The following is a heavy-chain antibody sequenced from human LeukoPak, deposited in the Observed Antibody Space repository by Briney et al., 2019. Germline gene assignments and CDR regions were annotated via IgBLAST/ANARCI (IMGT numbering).Heavy chain of an antibody. CDR2: IKSKTGGGTT. V-gene: IGHV3-15*01. CDR1: GFTFSNAW. Sequence: GGSLRLSCAASGFTFSNAWMSWVRQAPGKGLEWVGRIKSKTGGGTTDYAAPVKGRFTISRDDSKNTLYLQMNSLKTEDTAVYYCTTGRVGELLEMDYYYGMDVWGKGTTVTVSS. CDR3: TTGRVGELLEMDYYYGMDV. D-gene: IGHD3-10*01. J-gene: IGHJ6*04.